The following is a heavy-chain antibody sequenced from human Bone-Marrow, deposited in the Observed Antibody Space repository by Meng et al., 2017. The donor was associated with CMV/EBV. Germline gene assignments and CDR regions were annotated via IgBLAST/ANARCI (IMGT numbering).Heavy chain of an antibody. D-gene: IGHD1-14*01. J-gene: IGHJ6*02. CDR1: GFTFSSYA. Sequence: GESLKISCAASGFTFSSYAMSWVRQAPGKGLEWVSIIYSGGSSKYHVDSVKGRFTISRDNTKNTLYMQMNSLRADDTAVYYCAKDRNTYYYYGMDVWGQGTTVTVSS. V-gene: IGHV3-23*03. CDR2: IYSGGSSK. CDR3: AKDRNTYYYYGMDV.